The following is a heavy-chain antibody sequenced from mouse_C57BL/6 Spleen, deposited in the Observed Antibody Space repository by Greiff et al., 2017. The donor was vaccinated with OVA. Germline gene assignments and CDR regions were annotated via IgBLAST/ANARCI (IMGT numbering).Heavy chain of an antibody. V-gene: IGHV1-81*01. CDR3: ARSLITTVVATGDY. CDR2: IYPRSGNT. D-gene: IGHD1-1*01. J-gene: IGHJ2*01. CDR1: GYTFTSYG. Sequence: VQLQQSGAELARPGASVKLSCKASGYTFTSYGISWVKQRTGQGLEWIGEIYPRSGNTYYNEKFKGKATLTADKSSSPAYMELRSLTSEDSAVYFCARSLITTVVATGDYWGQGTTLTVSS.